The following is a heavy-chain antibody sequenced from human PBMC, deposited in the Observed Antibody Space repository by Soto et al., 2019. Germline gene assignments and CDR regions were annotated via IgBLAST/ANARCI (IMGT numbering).Heavy chain of an antibody. D-gene: IGHD6-13*01. J-gene: IGHJ6*04. CDR3: VREIASRL. CDR1: GFTFTNYW. CDR2: IKQDGSEQ. V-gene: IGHV3-7*01. Sequence: PGGSLRLSFAACGFTFTNYWMTWVRQAPGKGLEWVANIKQDGSEQSYVDSVKGRFTISRDNAKNSLYLQMNSLRAEDTAVYYCVREIASRLWGKGTTVTVSS.